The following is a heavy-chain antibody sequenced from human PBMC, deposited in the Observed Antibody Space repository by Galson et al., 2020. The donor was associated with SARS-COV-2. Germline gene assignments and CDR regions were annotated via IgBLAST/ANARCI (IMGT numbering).Heavy chain of an antibody. CDR1: GYSISSGYY. Sequence: SETLSLTCGVSGYSISSGYYWGWIRQSPGKELEWLGSIYPTGTTYYNPSLKGRVTVSVDTSRNQFSLGLYSVTAADTAVCYCVRDRHGGAFEDWGQGTLVTVSS. V-gene: IGHV4-38-2*02. CDR3: VRDRHGGAFED. D-gene: IGHD2-15*01. CDR2: IYPTGTT. J-gene: IGHJ4*02.